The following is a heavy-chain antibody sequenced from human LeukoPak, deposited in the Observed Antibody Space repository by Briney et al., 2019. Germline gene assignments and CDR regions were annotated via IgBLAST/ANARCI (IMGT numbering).Heavy chain of an antibody. CDR2: ITSTSHIS. Sequence: GGSLRLSCAASGFALRNCAMGWVRQAPGRGLEWVASITSTSHISYYADSVKGRFTISRDNSKNTLYLQVNSLRSEDTAVYYCVKDQLWLVHSQFDYWGQGILVTVSS. V-gene: IGHV3-23*01. CDR1: GFALRNCA. CDR3: VKDQLWLVHSQFDY. D-gene: IGHD6-19*01. J-gene: IGHJ4*02.